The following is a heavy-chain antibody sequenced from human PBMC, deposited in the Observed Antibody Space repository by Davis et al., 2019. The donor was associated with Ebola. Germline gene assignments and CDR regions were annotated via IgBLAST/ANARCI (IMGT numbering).Heavy chain of an antibody. Sequence: GESLKIPCAASGFTFSSYDITWVRQAPGKGPEWVAGITGSSDLTTYADPVRGRLTISRDNSKNTLYLQMNSLRGADTGLYYCARDLGVGGAFDVWGQGTMVTVSS. D-gene: IGHD3-3*01. V-gene: IGHV3-23*01. CDR2: ITGSSDLT. J-gene: IGHJ3*01. CDR1: GFTFSSYD. CDR3: ARDLGVGGAFDV.